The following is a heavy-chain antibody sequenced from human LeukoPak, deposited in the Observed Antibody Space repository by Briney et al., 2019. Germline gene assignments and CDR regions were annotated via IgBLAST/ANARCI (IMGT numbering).Heavy chain of an antibody. CDR3: AKEAVAGIKTLDY. J-gene: IGHJ4*02. Sequence: GGSLRLSCAASGFTFRNYVMSWVRLAPGKGLEWVSAISGSGGSTYYADSVKGRFTISRDNSKNTPYLQMNSLRAEDTAVYYCAKEAVAGIKTLDYWGQGTLVTVSS. D-gene: IGHD6-19*01. CDR2: ISGSGGST. CDR1: GFTFRNYV. V-gene: IGHV3-23*01.